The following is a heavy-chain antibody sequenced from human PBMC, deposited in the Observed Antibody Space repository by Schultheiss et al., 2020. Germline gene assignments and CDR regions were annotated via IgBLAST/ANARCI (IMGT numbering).Heavy chain of an antibody. Sequence: SETLSLICTVSGGSISSYYWSWIRQPPGKGLEWIGYIYYSGSTNYNPSLKSRVTISVDTSKNQFSLKLSSVTAADTAVYYCARANVLLWFREDKPDYYYYYGMDVWGQGTTVTVSS. CDR3: ARANVLLWFREDKPDYYYYYGMDV. V-gene: IGHV4-59*01. J-gene: IGHJ6*02. CDR2: IYYSGST. D-gene: IGHD3-10*01. CDR1: GGSISSYY.